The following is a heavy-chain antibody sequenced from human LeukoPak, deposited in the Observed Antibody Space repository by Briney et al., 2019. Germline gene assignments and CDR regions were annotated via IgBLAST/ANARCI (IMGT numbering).Heavy chain of an antibody. D-gene: IGHD3-9*01. CDR2: INHSGST. V-gene: IGHV4-34*01. Sequence: SETLSLTCAVFGGSFSGYYGSWIRQPPGKGLEWIGEINHSGSTNYNPSLKSRVTISVDTSKNQFSLKLSSVTAADTAVYYCTRGDWAPRFFYWGQATLVTVSS. CDR1: GGSFSGYY. CDR3: TRGDWAPRFFY. J-gene: IGHJ4*02.